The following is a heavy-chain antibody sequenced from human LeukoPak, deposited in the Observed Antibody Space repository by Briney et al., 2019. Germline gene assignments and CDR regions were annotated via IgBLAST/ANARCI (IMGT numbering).Heavy chain of an antibody. CDR3: ALTPDYYDSSGYHPLEY. CDR2: IYTSGST. V-gene: IGHV4-61*09. Sequence: PSQTLSLTCTVSGGSFSSVSFYWTWIRQPAGKGLDYIGHIYTSGSTNYNPSLKSRVTISVDTSKNQFSLKLSSVTAADTAVYYCALTPDYYDSSGYHPLEYWGQGTLVTVSS. CDR1: GGSFSSVSFY. D-gene: IGHD3-22*01. J-gene: IGHJ4*02.